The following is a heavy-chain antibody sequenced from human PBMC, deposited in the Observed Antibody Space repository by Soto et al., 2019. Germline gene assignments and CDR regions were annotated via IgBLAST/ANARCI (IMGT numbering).Heavy chain of an antibody. CDR3: ARAPSWWYFDL. Sequence: QVQLVQSGAEEKKPGASVKVSCKASGYTFTSYAMHWVRQAPGQRLELMGWINAGNGNTNYSQKFQGRVTITRDTSASSAYMELSSLRSEDTAVYYCARAPSWWYFDLWGRGTLVTVSS. CDR2: INAGNGNT. V-gene: IGHV1-3*05. CDR1: GYTFTSYA. J-gene: IGHJ2*01.